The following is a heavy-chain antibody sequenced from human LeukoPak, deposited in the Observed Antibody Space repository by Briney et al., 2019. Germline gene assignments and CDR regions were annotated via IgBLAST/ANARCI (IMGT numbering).Heavy chain of an antibody. CDR2: INPNGGGT. D-gene: IGHD3-22*01. J-gene: IGHJ4*02. CDR1: GYTFTGYY. V-gene: IGHV1-2*02. Sequence: ASVKVSCKASGYTFTGYYMHWVRQAPGQGPEWMGWINPNGGGTNYAQKFQGRVTMTRDTSISTAYMELSRLRSDDTAVYYCAREPPNYYDSTGPHLDYWGQGTLVTVSS. CDR3: AREPPNYYDSTGPHLDY.